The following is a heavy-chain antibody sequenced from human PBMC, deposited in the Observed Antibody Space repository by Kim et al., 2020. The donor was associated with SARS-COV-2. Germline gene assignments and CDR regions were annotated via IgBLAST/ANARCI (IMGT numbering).Heavy chain of an antibody. V-gene: IGHV4-59*08. Sequence: LKSRVTISVDTSKNQFSLKLSSVTAADTAVYYCARQPSCSSTSCHAFDIWGQGTMVTVSS. CDR3: ARQPSCSSTSCHAFDI. J-gene: IGHJ3*02. D-gene: IGHD2-2*01.